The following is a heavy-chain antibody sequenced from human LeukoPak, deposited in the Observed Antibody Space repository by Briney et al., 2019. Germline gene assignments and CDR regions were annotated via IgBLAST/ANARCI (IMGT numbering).Heavy chain of an antibody. Sequence: SETLSLTCTVSGGSISSGNYLWSWIRQHPGKGLEWIGYNSYFGSTNYNPSLKSRVTITLDTSKNQFSLNLYSVTAADTAVYYCASMVRGVIMADYWGQGTLVTVSS. V-gene: IGHV4-31*03. CDR3: ASMVRGVIMADY. CDR2: NSYFGST. CDR1: GGSISSGNYL. J-gene: IGHJ4*02. D-gene: IGHD3-10*01.